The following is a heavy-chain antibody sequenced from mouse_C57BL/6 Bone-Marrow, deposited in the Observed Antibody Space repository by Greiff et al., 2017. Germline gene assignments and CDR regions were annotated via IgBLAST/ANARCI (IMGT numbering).Heavy chain of an antibody. CDR1: GFTFSDSW. Sequence: EVKVEESGGGLVQPGGSMKLSCAASGFTFSDSWMDWVRQSPEKGLEWVDEIRNKANNPATNYAESVKGRFTISREDTKSSVYLQMNTFRAEDTGNYYCTSRGMDYWGQGTSVTVSS. CDR3: TSRGMDY. V-gene: IGHV6-6*01. CDR2: IRNKANNPAT. J-gene: IGHJ4*01.